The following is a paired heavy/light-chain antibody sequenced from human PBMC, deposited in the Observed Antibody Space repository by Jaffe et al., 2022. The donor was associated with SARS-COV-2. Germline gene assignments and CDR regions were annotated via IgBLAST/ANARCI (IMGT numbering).Light chain of an antibody. CDR1: QSVRSDY. CDR3: HQYESSPKT. Sequence: EIVLTQSPGTLSLSPGERATLSCRASQSVRSDYLGWYQQKPGQAPRLLIYAASSRATGIPDRFSGSGSGTDFTLTISRLEPEDFAVYYCHQYESSPKTFGQGTKVEIK. CDR2: AAS. J-gene: IGKJ1*01. V-gene: IGKV3-20*01.
Heavy chain of an antibody. V-gene: IGHV4-4*02. CDR3: AKDPGEGRETLDS. Sequence: QVQLQESGPGLVKPSGTLSLTCAVSGDSVSSSNWWSWVRQPPGKGLEWIGEIYHTGVTNYNPSLKSRVTVSIDKSKNQVSLNLNSVTAADTAVYYCAKDPGEGRETLDSWGRGTLVTVSS. CDR2: IYHTGVT. CDR1: GDSVSSSNW. D-gene: IGHD1-26*01. J-gene: IGHJ5*02.